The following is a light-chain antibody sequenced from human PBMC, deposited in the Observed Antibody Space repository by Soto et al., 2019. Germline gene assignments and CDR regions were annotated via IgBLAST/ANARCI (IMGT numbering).Light chain of an antibody. CDR1: SSDIGTYNF. CDR2: EVS. V-gene: IGLV2-14*01. CDR3: SSYVATSSLV. Sequence: QSVLTQPASVSGSPGQSITMSCTGSSSDIGTYNFVSWYQQHADKAPRLILYEVSNRPSGVSSRFSGSKSGNSASLTISGLQPEDEAHYFCSSYVATSSLVFGGGTKLTVL. J-gene: IGLJ3*02.